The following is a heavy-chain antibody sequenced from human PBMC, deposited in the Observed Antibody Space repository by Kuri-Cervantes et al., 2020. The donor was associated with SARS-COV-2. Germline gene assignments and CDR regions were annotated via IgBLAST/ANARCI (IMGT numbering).Heavy chain of an antibody. V-gene: IGHV3-30*18. D-gene: IGHD2-21*01. J-gene: IGHJ4*02. CDR1: GFTFSSYG. CDR3: AKGRAGVHDF. Sequence: GGSLRLSCAASGFTFSSYGMHWVRQAPGKGLEWVAVISYDGSNKYYADSVKGRFTISRDNSKNTLYLQMKSLRDEDTAIYYCAKGRAGVHDFWGQGTLVTVSS. CDR2: ISYDGSNK.